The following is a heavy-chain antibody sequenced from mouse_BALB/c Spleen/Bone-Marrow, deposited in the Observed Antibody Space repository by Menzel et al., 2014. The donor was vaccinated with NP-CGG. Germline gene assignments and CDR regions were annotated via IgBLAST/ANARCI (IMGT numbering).Heavy chain of an antibody. Sequence: EVKLVESGGGLVKPGGSLKLSRAASGFAFSSYDMSWVRQTPEKRLEWVAYISSGGGSTYYPDTVKGRFTISRDNAKNTLYLRMSSLKSEDTAMYYCARHRYYFDYWGQGTTLTVSS. J-gene: IGHJ2*01. CDR3: ARHRYYFDY. CDR2: ISSGGGST. CDR1: GFAFSSYD. V-gene: IGHV5-12-1*01.